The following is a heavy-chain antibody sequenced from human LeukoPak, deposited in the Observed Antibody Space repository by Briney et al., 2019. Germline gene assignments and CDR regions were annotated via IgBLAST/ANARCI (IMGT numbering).Heavy chain of an antibody. CDR2: IYWDDDK. CDR3: AHSPYSSSWYGGIHNWFDP. V-gene: IGHV2-5*02. J-gene: IGHJ5*02. CDR1: GFSLSTSGVG. Sequence: SGPTLVNPTQTLTLTCTFSGFSLSTSGVGVGWIRQPPGKALELLAVIYWDDDKRYSPSLKSRLTITKDTSKNQVVLTMTNMDPVDTATYYCAHSPYSSSWYGGIHNWFDPWGQGTLVTVSS. D-gene: IGHD6-13*01.